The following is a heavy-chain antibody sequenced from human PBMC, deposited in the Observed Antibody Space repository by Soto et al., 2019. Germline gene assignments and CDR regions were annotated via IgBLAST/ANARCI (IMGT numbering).Heavy chain of an antibody. CDR3: ARVGLITMISPRGWFDP. CDR1: GFTFSSYA. CDR2: ISYDGSNK. Sequence: QVQLVESGGGVVQPGRSLRLSCAASGFTFSSYAMHWVRQARGKGREWVSVISYDGSNKYYADSVKGRFTISRDNSKNTLYLQMNSLRAEDTAVYYCARVGLITMISPRGWFDPWGQGTLVTVSS. D-gene: IGHD3-22*01. V-gene: IGHV3-30-3*01. J-gene: IGHJ5*02.